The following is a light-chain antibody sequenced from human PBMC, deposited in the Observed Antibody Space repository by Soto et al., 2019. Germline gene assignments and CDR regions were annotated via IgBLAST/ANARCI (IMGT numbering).Light chain of an antibody. CDR1: QNIRTY. Sequence: DIQMTQSPSSLSASVGDRVTITCRASQNIRTYINWYQQKSGTAPNLLIFDASRLQSGVPSRFSGTGSRTDFPLTTTSLQPEDFATYYCQQTATTLWTFGQGTKV. V-gene: IGKV1-39*01. J-gene: IGKJ1*01. CDR3: QQTATTLWT. CDR2: DAS.